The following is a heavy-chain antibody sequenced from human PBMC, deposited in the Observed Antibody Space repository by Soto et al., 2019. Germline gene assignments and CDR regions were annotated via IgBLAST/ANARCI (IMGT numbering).Heavy chain of an antibody. CDR3: AKSGTSGYAYGMDV. J-gene: IGHJ6*02. CDR1: GYSFTNYW. D-gene: IGHD3-22*01. CDR2: IYPGDSDT. V-gene: IGHV5-51*01. Sequence: RGESLKISCTGSGYSFTNYWIGRVRQMPGKGLEWMGIIYPGDSDTRYSPSFQGQVTISADKSISTSYLQWSSLKASDTAMYYRAKSGTSGYAYGMDVWGQGTTVTGSS.